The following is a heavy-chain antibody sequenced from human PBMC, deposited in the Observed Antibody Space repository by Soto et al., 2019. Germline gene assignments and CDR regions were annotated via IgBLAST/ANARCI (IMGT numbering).Heavy chain of an antibody. CDR3: AVTTPHVYYYYGMDV. CDR2: INPNSGST. Sequence: ASVKVSCKASGYTFTGYYMHWVLQAPGQGLEWMGWINPNSGSTSYAQKFQGRVTMTRDTSTSTVYMELSSLRSEDTAVYYCAVTTPHVYYYYGMDVWGQGTTVTVSS. V-gene: IGHV1-46*01. D-gene: IGHD4-17*01. CDR1: GYTFTGYY. J-gene: IGHJ6*02.